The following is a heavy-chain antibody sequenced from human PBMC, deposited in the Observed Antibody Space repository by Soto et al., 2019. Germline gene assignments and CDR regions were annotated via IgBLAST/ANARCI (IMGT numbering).Heavy chain of an antibody. CDR2: IYHSGST. CDR1: GGSISSSNW. J-gene: IGHJ5*02. D-gene: IGHD3-16*01. V-gene: IGHV4-4*01. Sequence: QVQLQESGPGLVKPSGTLSLTCAVSGGSISSSNWWSWVRQPPGKGLEWIGEIYHSGSTNYNPSLQGRGPXSXAXXERHVALELSSVAAADRAVECCARAYGSSATGLGPWGQGNLVTVSS. CDR3: ARAYGSSATGLGP.